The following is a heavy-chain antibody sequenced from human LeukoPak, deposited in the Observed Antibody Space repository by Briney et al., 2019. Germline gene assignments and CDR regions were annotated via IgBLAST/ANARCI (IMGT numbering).Heavy chain of an antibody. J-gene: IGHJ4*02. Sequence: GGSLRLSCAASGFTFGSYEMNWVRQAPGKGLVGVSRINDDGRSTNYADSVKGRFTISRDNAKNTLYLLINSLRAEDTAVYYCARVRWGGLYYFDYWGQGILVTVSS. CDR2: INDDGRST. V-gene: IGHV3-74*01. CDR3: ARVRWGGLYYFDY. CDR1: GFTFGSYE. D-gene: IGHD3-16*01.